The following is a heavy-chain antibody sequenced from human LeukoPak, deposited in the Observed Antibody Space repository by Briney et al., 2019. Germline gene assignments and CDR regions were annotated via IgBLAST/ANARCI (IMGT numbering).Heavy chain of an antibody. D-gene: IGHD6-6*01. CDR2: ISHSGST. CDR3: ARRRQYSSPFDY. CDR1: GGSFSGYY. Sequence: SETLSLTCAVYGGSFSGYYWSWIRQPPGKGLEWIGEISHSGSTNYNPSLKSRVTISVDTSKNQFSLKLSSVTAADTAVYYCARRRQYSSPFDYWGQGTLVTVSS. V-gene: IGHV4-34*01. J-gene: IGHJ4*02.